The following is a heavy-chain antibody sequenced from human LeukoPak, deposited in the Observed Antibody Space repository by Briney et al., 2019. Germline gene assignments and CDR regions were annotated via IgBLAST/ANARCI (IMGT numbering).Heavy chain of an antibody. V-gene: IGHV3-23*01. CDR1: GFNFNDAA. J-gene: IGHJ4*02. D-gene: IGHD6-19*01. CDR3: AKVGSGWYYFDY. Sequence: GGSLRLSCAASGFNFNDAAMTWVRQAPGKGLEWVSLIASSGRNTYYTDSVRGRFTISRDNSKNTLYLQMNSLRAEDTALYYCAKVGSGWYYFDYWGQGTLVTVSS. CDR2: IASSGRNT.